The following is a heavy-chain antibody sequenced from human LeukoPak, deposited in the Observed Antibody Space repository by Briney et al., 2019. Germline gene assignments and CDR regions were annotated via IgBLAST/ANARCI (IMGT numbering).Heavy chain of an antibody. CDR2: IKNDGSEE. CDR3: ARAIRGSAVDTGDR. Sequence: TGGSLRLSCAASGFTFSSYWMRWVRQAPGKGLEGVANIKNDGSEEYYVDSVKGRFTISRDNAKNSLSLQMNSLTVEDTAVYYCARAIRGSAVDTGDRWGQGTLVTISS. V-gene: IGHV3-7*01. D-gene: IGHD3-10*01. CDR1: GFTFSSYW. J-gene: IGHJ4*02.